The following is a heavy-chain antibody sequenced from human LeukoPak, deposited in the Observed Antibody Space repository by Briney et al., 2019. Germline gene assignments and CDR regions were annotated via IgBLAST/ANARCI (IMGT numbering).Heavy chain of an antibody. D-gene: IGHD2-2*01. Sequence: ASVKVSCKASGYNFTAYFIHWVRQAPGQGLEWMGRINPNSGGTNYAQKFQGRVTMTRDTSISTAYMELSRLRSDDTAVYYCARDDHCSSTSCYDHWGQGTLVTVSS. CDR1: GYNFTAYF. CDR2: INPNSGGT. J-gene: IGHJ4*02. V-gene: IGHV1-2*06. CDR3: ARDDHCSSTSCYDH.